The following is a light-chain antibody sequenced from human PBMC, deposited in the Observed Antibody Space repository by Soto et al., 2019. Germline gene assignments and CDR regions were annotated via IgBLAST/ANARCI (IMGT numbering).Light chain of an antibody. CDR1: QSVSSN. CDR3: QQYNNLPWT. CDR2: GAS. V-gene: IGKV3-15*01. J-gene: IGKJ1*01. Sequence: EIVMTQSPATLSVSPGERATLSCRASQSVSSNLAWYQQKPGQAPRLLIYGASTRATGIPARFSGSGSGTEFTLTISSLKSEDFAVYYCQQYNNLPWTFGQGTKVEIK.